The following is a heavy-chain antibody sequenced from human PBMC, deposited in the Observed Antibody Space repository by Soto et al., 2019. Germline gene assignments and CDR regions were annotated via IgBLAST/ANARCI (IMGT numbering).Heavy chain of an antibody. J-gene: IGHJ5*02. CDR1: GGTFSSYA. CDR3: ASGENTMVRGVPGTNWFDP. D-gene: IGHD3-10*01. V-gene: IGHV1-69*13. Sequence: GASVKVSCKASGGTFSSYAISWVRQAPGQGLEWMGGIIPIFGTANYAQKFQGRVTITADESTSTAYMELSSLRSEDTAVYYCASGENTMVRGVPGTNWFDPWGQGTLVTVSS. CDR2: IIPIFGTA.